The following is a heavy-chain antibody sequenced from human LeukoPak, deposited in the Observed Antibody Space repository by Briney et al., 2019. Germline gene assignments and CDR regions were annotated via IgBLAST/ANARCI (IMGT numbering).Heavy chain of an antibody. CDR3: AREDGSTWRALDI. D-gene: IGHD6-13*01. J-gene: IGHJ3*02. CDR1: GGSISSYY. Sequence: SETLSLTCTVSGGSISSYYWSWIRQPAGKALEWIGRISSSGSTNYNPSLKSRVTMSVDTSENQFSLKLSSVTAADTAVYYCAREDGSTWRALDIWDQGTMVTVSP. CDR2: ISSSGST. V-gene: IGHV4-4*07.